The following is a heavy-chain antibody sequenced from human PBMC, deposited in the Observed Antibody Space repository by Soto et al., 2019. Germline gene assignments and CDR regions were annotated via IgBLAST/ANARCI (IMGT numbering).Heavy chain of an antibody. D-gene: IGHD5-18*01. J-gene: IGHJ3*02. CDR2: ITGSGGST. CDR1: GFTLSTYA. CDR3: VKHRDTPSGAFDI. Sequence: EVQLLESGGGLVQPGGSLRLSCVASGFTLSTYAMSWVRQAPGKGLEWVSGITGSGGSTYYADSVKGRFTISRDNSKSTLSLHMNSLRAEDTAVYYWVKHRDTPSGAFDIWGKGTMVTVSS. V-gene: IGHV3-23*01.